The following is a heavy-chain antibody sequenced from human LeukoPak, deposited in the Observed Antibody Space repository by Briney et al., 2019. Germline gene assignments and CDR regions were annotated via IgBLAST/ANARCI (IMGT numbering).Heavy chain of an antibody. CDR2: INPNSGGT. CDR1: GYTFTAYY. Sequence: ASVKVSCKASGYTFTAYYMHWVRQAPGQGLGWMGWINPNSGGTNYAQKFQGRVTMTRDTSISTAYMELSRLRSDDTAVYYCARTIDVTTNYGMDVWGQGTTVTVSS. V-gene: IGHV1-2*02. J-gene: IGHJ6*02. CDR3: ARTIDVTTNYGMDV. D-gene: IGHD4-17*01.